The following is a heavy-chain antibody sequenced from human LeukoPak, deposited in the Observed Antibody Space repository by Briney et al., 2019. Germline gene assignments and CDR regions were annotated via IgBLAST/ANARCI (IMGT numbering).Heavy chain of an antibody. J-gene: IGHJ4*02. CDR1: GGSISSGGYS. V-gene: IGHV4-30-4*07. CDR3: ARDRYYYDSSARYFDY. CDR2: IYYSGST. D-gene: IGHD3-22*01. Sequence: SETLSLTCAVSGGSISSGGYSWSWIRQPPGKGLEWIGSIYYSGSTYYNPSLKSRVTISVDTPKNQFSLKLSSVTAADTAVYYCARDRYYYDSSARYFDYWGQGTLVTVSS.